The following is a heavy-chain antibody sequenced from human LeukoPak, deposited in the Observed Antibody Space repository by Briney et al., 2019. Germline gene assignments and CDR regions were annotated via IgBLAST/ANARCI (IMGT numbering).Heavy chain of an antibody. V-gene: IGHV4-39*07. CDR2: IYYSGST. CDR3: AGAGPPHLRYFDWLLREDGLFDY. J-gene: IGHJ4*02. CDR1: GGSISSSSYY. Sequence: SETLSLTCTVSGGSISSSSYYWGWIRQPPGKGLEWIGSIYYSGSTYYNPSLKSRVTISVDTSKNQFSLKLSSVTAADTAVYYCAGAGPPHLRYFDWLLREDGLFDYWGQGTLVTVSS. D-gene: IGHD3-9*01.